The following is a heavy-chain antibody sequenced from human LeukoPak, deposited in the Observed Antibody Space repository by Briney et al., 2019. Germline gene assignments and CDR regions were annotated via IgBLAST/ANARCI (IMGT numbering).Heavy chain of an antibody. CDR3: ARTYYYDTSGYNCPFDY. Sequence: GGSLRLSCAASGFTFSSYWMHWVRHAPGKGLGWVSRINSDGSSTNYAASVKGRFTISRDNAKNTLYLQMNSLRAEDTGVYYCARTYYYDTSGYNCPFDYGGQGTLVRVLS. V-gene: IGHV3-74*01. J-gene: IGHJ4*02. D-gene: IGHD3-22*01. CDR1: GFTFSSYW. CDR2: INSDGSST.